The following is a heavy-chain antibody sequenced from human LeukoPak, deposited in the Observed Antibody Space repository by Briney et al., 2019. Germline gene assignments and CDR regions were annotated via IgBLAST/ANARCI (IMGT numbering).Heavy chain of an antibody. V-gene: IGHV1-69*04. J-gene: IGHJ5*02. D-gene: IGHD2-2*01. Sequence: SVKVSCKASGGTFSSYAISWVRQAPGQGLEWMGRIIPILGIANYAQKFQGRVTITADKSTSTAYMELSRLRSDDTAVYYCARDIIVVVPADKGHWFDPWGQGTLVTVSS. CDR3: ARDIIVVVPADKGHWFDP. CDR2: IIPILGIA. CDR1: GGTFSSYA.